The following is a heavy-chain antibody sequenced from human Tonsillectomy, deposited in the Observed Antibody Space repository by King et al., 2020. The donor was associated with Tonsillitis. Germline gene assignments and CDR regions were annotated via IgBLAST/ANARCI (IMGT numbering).Heavy chain of an antibody. CDR3: AKHRGGYFASGTFDY. J-gene: IGHJ4*02. CDR2: IYPGDADT. V-gene: IGHV5-51*01. Sequence: QLVQSGAEVKKPGESLKISCKGSGYSFTNNWIGWVRQMPGKGLEWMGFIYPGDADTTYSPSFQGQVTISADKSISTAFLQLSSLKASDTAMYYCAKHRGGYFASGTFDYWGQGTLVTVSS. CDR1: GYSFTNNW. D-gene: IGHD3-10*01.